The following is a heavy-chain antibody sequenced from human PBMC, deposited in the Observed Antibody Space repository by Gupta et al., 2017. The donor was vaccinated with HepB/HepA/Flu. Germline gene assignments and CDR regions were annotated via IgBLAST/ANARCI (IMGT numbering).Heavy chain of an antibody. CDR2: INWNDGRT. J-gene: IGHJ4*02. V-gene: IGHV3-20*04. CDR3: ARARFSEDSKYYFDY. Sequence: EVQLVESGGGVVRPGGSLKLSCAASGFIFDDYAMSWVRQAPGKGLEWVSDINWNDGRTGYTDSVKGRFTLSRDNAKNSLYLQMNSLRAEDTALYYCARARFSEDSKYYFDYWGQGTLVTVSS. CDR1: GFIFDDYA. D-gene: IGHD3-3*01.